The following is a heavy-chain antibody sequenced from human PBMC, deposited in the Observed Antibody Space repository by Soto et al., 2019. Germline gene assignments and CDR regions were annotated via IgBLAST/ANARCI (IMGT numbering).Heavy chain of an antibody. CDR2: VNACNGNT. J-gene: IGHJ4*02. V-gene: IGHV1-3*01. Sequence: ASVKVSCKASGYTFTNYSMHLVGQAPGQRVEWVGWVNACNGNTKYSKKFQGRVTITRDTSASTAYMELSSLRSEDTAVYYCAKSATVPAAIAYWGQGTLVTVSS. CDR3: AKSATVPAAIAY. D-gene: IGHD2-2*02. CDR1: GYTFTNYS.